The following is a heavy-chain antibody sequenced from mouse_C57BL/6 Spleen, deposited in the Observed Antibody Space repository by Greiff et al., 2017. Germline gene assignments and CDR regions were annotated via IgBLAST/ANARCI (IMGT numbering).Heavy chain of an antibody. V-gene: IGHV5-17*01. J-gene: IGHJ2*01. D-gene: IGHD1-1*02. CDR2: ISSGSSTI. Sequence: DVKLVESGGGLVKPGGSLKLSCAASGFTFSDYGMHWVRQAPEKGLEWVAYISSGSSTIYYADTVKGRFTISRDNAKNTLFLQMTSLRSEDTAMYYCARPGGAYYFDYWGQGTTLTVSS. CDR3: ARPGGAYYFDY. CDR1: GFTFSDYG.